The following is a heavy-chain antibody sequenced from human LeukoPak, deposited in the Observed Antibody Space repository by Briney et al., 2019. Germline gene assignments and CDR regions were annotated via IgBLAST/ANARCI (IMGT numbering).Heavy chain of an antibody. V-gene: IGHV3-21*01. D-gene: IGHD1-26*01. Sequence: GGSLRLSCAASGFTFSSYSMNWVRQAPGKGLEWVSSISSSSSYIYYADSVKGRFTIPRDNAKNSLYLQMNSLRAEDTAVYYCAITGSSGGDYWGQGTLVTVSS. CDR2: ISSSSSYI. CDR3: AITGSSGGDY. CDR1: GFTFSSYS. J-gene: IGHJ4*02.